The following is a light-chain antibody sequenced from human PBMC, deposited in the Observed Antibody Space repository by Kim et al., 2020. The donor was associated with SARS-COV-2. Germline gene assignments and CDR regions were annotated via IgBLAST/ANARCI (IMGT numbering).Light chain of an antibody. Sequence: PAPTSSRSSHSLAYIDGNTYLNCFHQSPGQPPRRLIYKVSIRDSGVPDRFSGSGSGTDFTLQISMVEAEDVGVYYCMQGTHWPFTFGPGTKVDIK. CDR2: KVS. J-gene: IGKJ3*01. V-gene: IGKV2-30*01. CDR3: MQGTHWPFT. CDR1: HSLAYIDGNTY.